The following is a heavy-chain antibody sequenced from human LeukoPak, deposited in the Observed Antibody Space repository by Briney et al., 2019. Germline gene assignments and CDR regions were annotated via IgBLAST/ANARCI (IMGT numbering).Heavy chain of an antibody. Sequence: GGSLRLSCAASGFTFSSYAMSWVRQAPGKGLEWVSAISGSGGSTYYADSVEGRFTISRDNSKNTLYLQMNSLRAEDTAVYYCAKPGVRGVIMWSFDYWGQGTLVTVSS. V-gene: IGHV3-23*01. CDR3: AKPGVRGVIMWSFDY. CDR2: ISGSGGST. CDR1: GFTFSSYA. J-gene: IGHJ4*02. D-gene: IGHD3-10*01.